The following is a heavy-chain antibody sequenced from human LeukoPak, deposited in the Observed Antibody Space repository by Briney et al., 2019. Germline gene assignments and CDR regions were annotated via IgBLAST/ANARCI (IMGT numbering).Heavy chain of an antibody. CDR1: GGSISCGGYF. V-gene: IGHV4-31*03. J-gene: IGHJ6*02. CDR2: IYYSGST. Sequence: SETLSLTCTVSGGSISCGGYFWSWIRHPPGKGVEWIGYIYYSGSTYYNPSLKSRVTISVDTSKNQFSLKLSSVTAADTAVYYCATVTPTYYYDSSNYYGMDVWGQGTTVTVSS. D-gene: IGHD3-22*01. CDR3: ATVTPTYYYDSSNYYGMDV.